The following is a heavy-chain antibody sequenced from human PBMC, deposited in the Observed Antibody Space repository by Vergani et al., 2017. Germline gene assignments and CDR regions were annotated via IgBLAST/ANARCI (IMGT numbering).Heavy chain of an antibody. D-gene: IGHD2-21*02. CDR3: ARPSRPSWRLSACDI. J-gene: IGHJ3*02. V-gene: IGHV4-34*01. CDR2: INHSGST. Sequence: QVQLQQWGAGLLKPSETLSLTCAVYGGSSSGYYWSWIRQPPGKGLEWIGEINHSGSTNYNPSLKSRVTISVDTSKNQFSLKLSSVTAADTAVYYCARPSRPSWRLSACDIWGQGTMVTVSS. CDR1: GGSSSGYY.